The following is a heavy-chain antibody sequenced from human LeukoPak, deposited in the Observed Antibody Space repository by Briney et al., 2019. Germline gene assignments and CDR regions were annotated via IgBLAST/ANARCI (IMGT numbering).Heavy chain of an antibody. CDR2: ISGSGGST. J-gene: IGHJ3*02. V-gene: IGHV3-23*01. D-gene: IGHD6-13*01. CDR3: AKANPGYSSSWPDAFDI. CDR1: GFPFSNHA. Sequence: GGSLRLSCAASGFPFSNHAMSWVRQPPGKGLEWVSAISGSGGSTYYADSVKGRFTISRDNSKNTLYLQMNSLRAEDTAVYYCAKANPGYSSSWPDAFDIWGQGTMVTVSS.